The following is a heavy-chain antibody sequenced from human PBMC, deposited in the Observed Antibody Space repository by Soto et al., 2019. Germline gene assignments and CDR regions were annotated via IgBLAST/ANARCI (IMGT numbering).Heavy chain of an antibody. D-gene: IGHD1-1*01. CDR3: VRDGTKTLRDWFDP. CDR1: GASISGFY. CDR2: IYATGTT. Sequence: SETLALTCTVSGASISGFYWSWIRKSAGKGLEWIGRIYATGTTDYNPSLKSRVMMSVDTPKKQSSLKLRSVTAADTAVYYCVRDGTKTLRDWFDPWGQGISVPVSS. J-gene: IGHJ5*02. V-gene: IGHV4-4*07.